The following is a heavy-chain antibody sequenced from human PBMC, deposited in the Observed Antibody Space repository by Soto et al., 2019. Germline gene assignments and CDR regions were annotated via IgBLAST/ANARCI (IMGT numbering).Heavy chain of an antibody. Sequence: ASVKVSCKASGYTFTSYGISWVRQAPGQGLEWMGWISAYNGNTNYAQKFQGRVAMTEDTSTDTAYMELSSLRSEDTAVYYCATDPQRWLQFEYFQHWGQGTLVTVSS. D-gene: IGHD5-12*01. J-gene: IGHJ1*01. CDR1: GYTFTSYG. CDR2: ISAYNGNT. V-gene: IGHV1-18*01. CDR3: ATDPQRWLQFEYFQH.